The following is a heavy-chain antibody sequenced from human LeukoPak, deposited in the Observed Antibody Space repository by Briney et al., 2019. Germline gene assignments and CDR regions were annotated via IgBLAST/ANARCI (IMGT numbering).Heavy chain of an antibody. CDR3: ARVASSSKSSAFDI. CDR2: ITTYNGNT. CDR1: GYTFTTYS. V-gene: IGHV1-18*01. Sequence: ASVKVSCKASGYTFTTYSITWVRQAPGQGLEWMGWITTYNGNTNSAQKLQGRVTMTTDTSTNTAYMGLRSLRSDDTAVYYCARVASSSKSSAFDIWGQGTMVTVSS. D-gene: IGHD6-6*01. J-gene: IGHJ3*02.